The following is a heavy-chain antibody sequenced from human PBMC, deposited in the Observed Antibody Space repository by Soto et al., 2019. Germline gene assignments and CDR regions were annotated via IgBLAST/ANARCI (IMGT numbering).Heavy chain of an antibody. D-gene: IGHD1-26*01. CDR1: GLTFSSYA. J-gene: IGHJ4*02. CDR3: AKVQRRVVGALNFDY. CDR2: ISGSGGST. Sequence: EVQLLESGGGLVQPGGSLRLSCAACGLTFSSYAMSWVRQAPGKGLEWVSAISGSGGSTYYADSVKGRFTISRDNYKNTMYLKMNSLRDEDTAVYYCAKVQRRVVGALNFDYWGQGTLVPVSS. V-gene: IGHV3-23*01.